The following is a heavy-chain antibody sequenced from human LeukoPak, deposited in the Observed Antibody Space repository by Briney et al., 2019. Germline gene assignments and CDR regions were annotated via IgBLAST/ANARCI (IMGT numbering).Heavy chain of an antibody. CDR3: ARLTKGRYFDYIFDY. CDR2: TYYTEST. V-gene: IGHV4-39*01. Sequence: PSETLSLTCTVSGDSVSSSLNYWGWIRQPPGKGLEWIGNTYYTESTYSNPTLKGRLTMSVDTSKNQFSLKLSSVTAADTAVYYCARLTKGRYFDYIFDYWGQGTLLTVSS. J-gene: IGHJ4*02. CDR1: GDSVSSSLNY. D-gene: IGHD3-9*01.